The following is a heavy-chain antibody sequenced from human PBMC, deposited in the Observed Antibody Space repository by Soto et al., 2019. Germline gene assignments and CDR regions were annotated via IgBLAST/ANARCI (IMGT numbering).Heavy chain of an antibody. Sequence: GGSLRLSCAASGFTFSSYWMSWVRQAPGKGLEWVANIKHDGSEKYYADSVKGRFTISRDNAKSSLYLQMNSLRAEDTAVYYCARDPPRYSSSKDGTDYWGQGTLVTVSS. D-gene: IGHD6-13*01. V-gene: IGHV3-7*01. CDR3: ARDPPRYSSSKDGTDY. CDR1: GFTFSSYW. J-gene: IGHJ4*02. CDR2: IKHDGSEK.